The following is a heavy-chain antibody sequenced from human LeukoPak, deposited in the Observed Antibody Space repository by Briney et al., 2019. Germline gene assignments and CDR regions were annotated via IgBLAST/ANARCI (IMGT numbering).Heavy chain of an antibody. CDR2: ICPGDSDT. CDR3: ARLPYCGGDCYPNWFDP. D-gene: IGHD2-21*02. CDR1: GYSFTNYS. Sequence: GESLKISCKGSGYSFTNYSIGWVRQMPGKSLEWIGIICPGDSDTRYSPSFQGQVTISADKSISTAYLQWSSLKASDTAMYYCARLPYCGGDCYPNWFDPWGQGTLVTVSS. J-gene: IGHJ5*02. V-gene: IGHV5-51*01.